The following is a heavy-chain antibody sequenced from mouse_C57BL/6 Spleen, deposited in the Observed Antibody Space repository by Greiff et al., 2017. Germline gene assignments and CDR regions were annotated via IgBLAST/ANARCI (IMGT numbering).Heavy chain of an antibody. J-gene: IGHJ4*01. Sequence: QVQLQQPGTELVKPGASVKLSCKASGYTFTRYWMHWVKQRPGQGLEWIGNINPSNGGTNYNEKFKSKATLTVDKSSSTAYMQLSSLTSEDSAVYYCARPDSYYYAMDYWGQGTSVTVSS. CDR2: INPSNGGT. CDR3: ARPDSYYYAMDY. V-gene: IGHV1-53*01. CDR1: GYTFTRYW.